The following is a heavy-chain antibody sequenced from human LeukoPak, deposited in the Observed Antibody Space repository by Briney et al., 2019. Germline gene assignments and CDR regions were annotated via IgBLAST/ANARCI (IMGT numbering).Heavy chain of an antibody. CDR2: IYHSGST. V-gene: IGHV4-30-2*01. CDR1: GGSISSGGYS. D-gene: IGHD3-10*01. CDR3: ARITMVRGAIAEFDY. J-gene: IGHJ4*02. Sequence: SETLSLTCAVSGGSISSGGYSWSWIRQPPGKGLEWIGYIYHSGSTYYNPSLKSRVTISVDRSKNQFSLKLSSVTAADTAVYYCARITMVRGAIAEFDYWGQGTLVTVSS.